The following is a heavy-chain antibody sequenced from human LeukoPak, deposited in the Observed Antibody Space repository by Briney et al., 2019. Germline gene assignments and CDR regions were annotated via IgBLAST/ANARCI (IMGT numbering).Heavy chain of an antibody. J-gene: IGHJ3*02. CDR2: ISSSGSTR. Sequence: TGGSLRLSCAASGFTFSTATMNWVRQPPGKGQEWLSNISSSGSTRYYADSVKGRFTISRDNAKNSLYLQMNSLSDEDTAVYYCAGEKVVVEPTGALDIWGQGTMVTVSS. D-gene: IGHD2-15*01. CDR3: AGEKVVVEPTGALDI. CDR1: GFTFSTAT. V-gene: IGHV3-48*02.